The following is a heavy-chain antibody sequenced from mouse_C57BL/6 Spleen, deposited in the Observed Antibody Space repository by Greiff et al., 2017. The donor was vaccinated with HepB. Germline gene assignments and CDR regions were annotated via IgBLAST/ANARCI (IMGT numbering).Heavy chain of an antibody. CDR3: ARRGKGDAMDY. J-gene: IGHJ4*01. CDR1: GYAFSSSW. CDR2: IYPGDGDT. Sequence: QVQLQQSGPELVKPGASVKISCKASGYAFSSSWMNWVKQRPGKGLEWIGRIYPGDGDTNYNGKFKGKATLTADKSSSTAYMQLSSLTSEDSAVYFCARRGKGDAMDYWGQGTSVTVSS. V-gene: IGHV1-82*01.